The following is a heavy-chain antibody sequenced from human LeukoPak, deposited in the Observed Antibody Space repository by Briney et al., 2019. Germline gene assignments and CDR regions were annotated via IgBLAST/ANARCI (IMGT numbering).Heavy chain of an antibody. CDR1: GFTFSYYG. Sequence: GGSLRLSCAASGFTFSYYGMHWVRQAPGKGLEWGSAISGSGGSTYYADSVKGRFTISRDNSKNTLSLQMNSLRAEDTAIYYCAKDLTMVRGVADYWGQGTLVTVSS. J-gene: IGHJ4*02. CDR3: AKDLTMVRGVADY. V-gene: IGHV3-23*01. D-gene: IGHD3-10*01. CDR2: ISGSGGST.